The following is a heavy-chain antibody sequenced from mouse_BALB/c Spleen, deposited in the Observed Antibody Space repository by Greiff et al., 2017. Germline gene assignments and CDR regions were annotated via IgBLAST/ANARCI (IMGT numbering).Heavy chain of an antibody. D-gene: IGHD2-4*01. CDR2: ISSGGGST. CDR1: GFAFSSYD. Sequence: EVKLVESGGGLVKPGGSLKLSCAASGFAFSSYDMSWVRQTPEKRLEWVAYISSGGGSTYYPDTVKGRFTISRDNAKNTLYLQMSSLKSEDTAMYYCARQVDYYFDYWGQGTTLTVSS. CDR3: ARQVDYYFDY. J-gene: IGHJ2*01. V-gene: IGHV5-12-1*01.